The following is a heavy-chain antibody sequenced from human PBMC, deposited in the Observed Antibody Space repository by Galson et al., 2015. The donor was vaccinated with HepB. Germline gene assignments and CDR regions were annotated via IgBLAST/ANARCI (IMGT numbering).Heavy chain of an antibody. CDR3: AEEIAAAGDSFDY. CDR1: GFTFSSYG. V-gene: IGHV3-30*18. Sequence: SLRLSCAASGFTFSSYGMHWVRQAPGKGLEWVAVISYDGSNKYYADSVKGRFTISRDNSKNTLYLQMNSLRAEDTAVYYCAEEIAAAGDSFDYWGQGTLVTVSS. D-gene: IGHD6-13*01. J-gene: IGHJ4*02. CDR2: ISYDGSNK.